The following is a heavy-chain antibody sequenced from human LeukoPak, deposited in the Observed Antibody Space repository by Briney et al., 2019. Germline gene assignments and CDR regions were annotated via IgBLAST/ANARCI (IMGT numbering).Heavy chain of an antibody. Sequence: SVKVSCKASGDTFSSYAISWVRQAPGQGLEWMGGIIPIFGTANYAQKFQGRVTITADESTSTAYMELSSLRSEDTAVYYCASGDVASYYFDYWGQGTLVTVSS. J-gene: IGHJ4*02. CDR1: GDTFSSYA. CDR2: IIPIFGTA. V-gene: IGHV1-69*13. CDR3: ASGDVASYYFDY. D-gene: IGHD2-15*01.